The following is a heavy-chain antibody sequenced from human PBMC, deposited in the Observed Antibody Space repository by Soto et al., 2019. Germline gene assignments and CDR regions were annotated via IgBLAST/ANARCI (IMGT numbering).Heavy chain of an antibody. J-gene: IGHJ5*02. Sequence: QVQLVQSGAEVKKPDSSVKVSCKASGGTFSSYAISWVRQAPGQGLEWMGGIIPIFGTANYAQKFQGRVTITADESTSTTYMELSSLRSEDTFVYYCATRYDYYDSSGYYYRWGQGTLVTVSS. CDR3: ATRYDYYDSSGYYYR. V-gene: IGHV1-69*01. D-gene: IGHD3-22*01. CDR1: GGTFSSYA. CDR2: IIPIFGTA.